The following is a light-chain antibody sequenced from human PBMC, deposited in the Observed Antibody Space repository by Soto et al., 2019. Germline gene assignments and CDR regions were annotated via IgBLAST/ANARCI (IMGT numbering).Light chain of an antibody. CDR1: SSNIGSNT. Sequence: QSVLTQPPSASGTPGQRVTISCSGSSSNIGSNTLNWYQQLPGTAPKLVIYSNNQRPSGVPDRFSGSKSGTSASLAISWLQSEDEADYYCVAWDDSLNGYVVFGGGTKVTVL. V-gene: IGLV1-44*01. J-gene: IGLJ2*01. CDR3: VAWDDSLNGYVV. CDR2: SNN.